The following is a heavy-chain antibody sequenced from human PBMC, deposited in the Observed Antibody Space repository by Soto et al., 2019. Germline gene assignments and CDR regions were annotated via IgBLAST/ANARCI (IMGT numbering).Heavy chain of an antibody. D-gene: IGHD6-6*01. J-gene: IGHJ4*02. Sequence: EVQLVESGGGLVKPGGSLRLSCAASGFTFSNVWMNWVRQLPGKGLEWVGRIKSKTDGGTPDYAAPVKDRFTISRDDSRNTFYLQMNSPKTEDTAVYYCTTASSSSGWIFNYWGQGILITVSS. V-gene: IGHV3-15*07. CDR3: TTASSSSGWIFNY. CDR1: GFTFSNVW. CDR2: IKSKTDGGTP.